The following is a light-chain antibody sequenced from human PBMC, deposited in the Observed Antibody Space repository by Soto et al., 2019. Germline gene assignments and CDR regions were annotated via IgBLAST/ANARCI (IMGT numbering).Light chain of an antibody. CDR3: QQYDDLLS. J-gene: IGKJ4*01. V-gene: IGKV1-33*01. Sequence: DIQMTQSPSSLSASVGDRVTITCQASQDIAKYLNWYQQKPGNAPKLLIYDASELHAGVPSRFSGSGSGIDFTFTISSVKPEDFATYYCQQYDDLLSFGGGTKVEIK. CDR1: QDIAKY. CDR2: DAS.